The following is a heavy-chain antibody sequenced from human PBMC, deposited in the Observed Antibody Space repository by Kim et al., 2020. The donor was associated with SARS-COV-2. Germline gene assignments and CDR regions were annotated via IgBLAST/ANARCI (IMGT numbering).Heavy chain of an antibody. J-gene: IGHJ4*02. CDR1: GGSISSYY. V-gene: IGHV4-59*08. CDR2: IYDTGST. D-gene: IGHD3-3*01. CDR3: ARSKSGYYFDY. Sequence: SETLSLTCTVSGGSISSYYWSWIRQPPGRGLEYIGYIYDTGSTNYNPSLKSRVTISVDTSKNQFSLKLDSVTAADTAVYYCARSKSGYYFDYWGQGTLGT.